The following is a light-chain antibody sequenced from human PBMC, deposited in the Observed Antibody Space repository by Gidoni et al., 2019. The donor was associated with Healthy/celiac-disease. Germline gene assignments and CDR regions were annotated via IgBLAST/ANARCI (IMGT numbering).Light chain of an antibody. V-gene: IGKV1-12*01. CDR2: SAS. CDR3: LQADSFPLT. J-gene: IGKJ5*01. CDR1: QSIGVW. Sequence: DNQMTQSPSSVSVSVGDSVTISCRASQSIGVWLAWYQQRPGNASNLLIYSASILHRGVPSRFSGAGSGTHFTLTISSLQPEDVGTYFCLQADSFPLTFGQGTRLEI.